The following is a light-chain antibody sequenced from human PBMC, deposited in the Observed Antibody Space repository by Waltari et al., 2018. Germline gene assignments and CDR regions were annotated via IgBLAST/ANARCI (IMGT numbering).Light chain of an antibody. V-gene: IGKV1-27*01. CDR1: QVITNY. CDR2: AAS. J-gene: IGKJ5*01. CDR3: QQYSSAPIT. Sequence: QLTQSPSSLSPSAGDRVPITCRASQVITNYLAWYQQKPGKVPKALIFAASTLQSGVPSRFSASGSGTDFTLTVSSLQPEDVATYYCQQYSSAPITFGQGTRLEIK.